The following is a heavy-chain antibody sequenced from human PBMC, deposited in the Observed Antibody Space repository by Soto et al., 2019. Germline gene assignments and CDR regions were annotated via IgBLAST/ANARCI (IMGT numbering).Heavy chain of an antibody. CDR1: GFTVNSNY. CDR2: TNTGGTT. D-gene: IGHD3-3*01. CDR3: ANGDVFIFAV. Sequence: EVQVLATGGGLVQPGGSLRLSCAASGFTVNSNYMSWVRPAPGEGLQWVSFTNTGGTTCYADSGKGRFTVSRDNSKNTLYLQMSTLRAEVTAVYYCANGDVFIFAVSGQGTTVSVSS. J-gene: IGHJ6*02. V-gene: IGHV3-53*02.